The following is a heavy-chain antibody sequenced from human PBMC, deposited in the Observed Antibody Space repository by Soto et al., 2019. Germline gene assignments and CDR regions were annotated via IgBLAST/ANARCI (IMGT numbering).Heavy chain of an antibody. CDR1: GFTFTSSA. J-gene: IGHJ4*02. D-gene: IGHD6-13*01. CDR3: GREFFPLAAASPLGDY. Sequence: SVKVSCKASGFTFTSSAMQWVRQARGQRLEWIGRIVVGSGNTNYAQKFQERVTITRDMSTSTAYMELSSLRSEDTAVYYCGREFFPLAAASPLGDYWGQGTLVTVSS. V-gene: IGHV1-58*02. CDR2: IVVGSGNT.